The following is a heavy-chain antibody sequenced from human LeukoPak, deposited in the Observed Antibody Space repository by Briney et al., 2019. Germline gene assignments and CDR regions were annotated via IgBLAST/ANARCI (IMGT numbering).Heavy chain of an antibody. Sequence: GGPLRLSYAASGFTFSSYAMSLVPPAPGKGLEWVSAIRGSGGSTYYGDAVKGVFTITSDNSENTLYVQMNGLRVEDTAVYYCAKGLEQQSFGYGMDVWGQGTTVTVS. CDR3: AKGLEQQSFGYGMDV. V-gene: IGHV3-23*01. CDR1: GFTFSSYA. CDR2: IRGSGGST. J-gene: IGHJ6*02. D-gene: IGHD6-13*01.